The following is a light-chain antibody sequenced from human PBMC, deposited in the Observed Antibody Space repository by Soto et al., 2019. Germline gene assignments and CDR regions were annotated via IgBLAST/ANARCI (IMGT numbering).Light chain of an antibody. CDR1: QSVSSN. CDR2: DAS. CDR3: QLRSHCPA. Sequence: DIVVTQSPATLSLSTGESATLSCRASQSVSSNLAWYQQKPGQAPRLLIYDASIRATGIPARFSGSGSGTDFTPTLTSLEPEDFAVYYCQLRSHCPAFGVRTKVEV. V-gene: IGKV3-11*01. J-gene: IGKJ4*01.